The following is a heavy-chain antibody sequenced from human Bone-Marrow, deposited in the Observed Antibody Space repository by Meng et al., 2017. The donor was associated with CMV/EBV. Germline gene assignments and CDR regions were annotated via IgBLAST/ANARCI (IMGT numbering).Heavy chain of an antibody. D-gene: IGHD3-3*01. V-gene: IGHV4-34*01. J-gene: IGHJ2*01. CDR2: INHSGST. CDR3: ARSMYYDFWSGYRGYFDL. CDR1: GGSFSGYY. Sequence: SETLSLTCAVYGGSFSGYYWSWIRQPPGKGLEWIGEINHSGSTNYNPSLKSRVTISVDTSKNQFSLKLSSVTAADTAVYYCARSMYYDFWSGYRGYFDLWGRGTLVTVSS.